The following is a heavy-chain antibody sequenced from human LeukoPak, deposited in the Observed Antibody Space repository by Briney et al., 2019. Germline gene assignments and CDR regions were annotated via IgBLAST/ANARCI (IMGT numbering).Heavy chain of an antibody. CDR2: INDSGGKT. J-gene: IGHJ4*02. D-gene: IGHD2-21*02. CDR3: AKDPHPAFCGGDCYFW. Sequence: GGSLRLSCAASGFTFRSCAMSWVRQAPGKGLEWVSVINDSGGKTYYADSVKGRFTISRDNSKNTLYLQMNSLRADDTAVYYCAKDPHPAFCGGDCYFWWGQGTLVTVSS. V-gene: IGHV3-23*01. CDR1: GFTFRSCA.